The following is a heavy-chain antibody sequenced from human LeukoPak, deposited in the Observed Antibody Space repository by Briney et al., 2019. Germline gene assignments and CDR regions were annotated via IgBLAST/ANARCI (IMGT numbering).Heavy chain of an antibody. V-gene: IGHV4-59*08. CDR1: GGSISSYY. J-gene: IGHJ4*02. CDR2: IYYSGST. CDR3: ASRPDVLRYFDWLLVY. Sequence: SETLSLTCTVSGGSISSYYWSWIRQPPGKGLEWIGYIYYSGSTNYNPSLKSRVTISVDTSKNQFSLKLSSVTAADTAVYYCASRPDVLRYFDWLLVYWGQGTLVTVSS. D-gene: IGHD3-9*01.